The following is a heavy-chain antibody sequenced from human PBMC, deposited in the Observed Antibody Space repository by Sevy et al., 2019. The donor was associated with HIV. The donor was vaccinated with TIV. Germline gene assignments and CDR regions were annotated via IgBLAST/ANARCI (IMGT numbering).Heavy chain of an antibody. CDR1: GFIVNDKY. Sequence: GGSLRLSCAISGFIVNDKYIIWVRQAPGKGLEWVSVLFRSGSTYYADSAKGRFTISRDNSKNTVYLQMECVRAEDTAVYYCVGLFLSYRSGWSYFDYWGQGTLVTVSS. CDR3: VGLFLSYRSGWSYFDY. J-gene: IGHJ4*02. D-gene: IGHD6-19*01. V-gene: IGHV3-66*02. CDR2: LFRSGST.